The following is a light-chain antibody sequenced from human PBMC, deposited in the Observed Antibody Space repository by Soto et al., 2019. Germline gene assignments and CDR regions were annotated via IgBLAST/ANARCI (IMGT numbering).Light chain of an antibody. CDR2: GAS. J-gene: IGKJ3*01. CDR3: QQYNNWPPWT. Sequence: EIVMTQSPDTPSVSPGERATLSCRASQSVSSNLAWYQQKPGQAPRRLIYGASTRATGIPARFSGSGSGTEFTLTISSLQAEDFAVYYCQQYNNWPPWTFGPGTKVDIK. V-gene: IGKV3-15*01. CDR1: QSVSSN.